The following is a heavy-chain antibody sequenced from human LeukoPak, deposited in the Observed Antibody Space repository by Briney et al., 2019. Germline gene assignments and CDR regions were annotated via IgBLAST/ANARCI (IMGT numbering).Heavy chain of an antibody. CDR1: GGSISSYY. V-gene: IGHV4-59*08. D-gene: IGHD6-19*01. CDR3: ALCLSVAEVRY. Sequence: SETLSLTCTVSGGSISSYYWSWTRQPPGKGLEWIGQFYYSGSTNYNPSLKSRVTISVDTSKNQFSLKLSSVTAADTAVYYCALCLSVAEVRYWGQGTLVTVSS. CDR2: FYYSGST. J-gene: IGHJ4*02.